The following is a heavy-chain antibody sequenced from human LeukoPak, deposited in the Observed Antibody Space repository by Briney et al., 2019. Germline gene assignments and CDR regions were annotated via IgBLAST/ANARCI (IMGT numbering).Heavy chain of an antibody. CDR2: IRYDGSNK. Sequence: GGSLRLSCAASGFTFSSYGMHWVRQAPGKGLEWVAFIRYDGSNKYYADSVKGRLTISRDNSKNTLYLQMNSLRAEDAAVYYCANGPFGELTPPYYYYYYGMDVWGQGTTVTVSS. V-gene: IGHV3-30*02. D-gene: IGHD3-10*01. J-gene: IGHJ6*02. CDR3: ANGPFGELTPPYYYYYYGMDV. CDR1: GFTFSSYG.